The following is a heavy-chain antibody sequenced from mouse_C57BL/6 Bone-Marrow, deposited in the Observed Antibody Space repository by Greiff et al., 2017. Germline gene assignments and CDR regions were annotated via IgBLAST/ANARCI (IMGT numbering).Heavy chain of an antibody. D-gene: IGHD2-1*01. V-gene: IGHV14-4*01. Sequence: VQLKQSGAELVRPGASVKLSCTASGFNIKDDYMHWVKQRPEQGLEWIGWIDPENGDTEYASKFQGKATITADTSSNTAYLQLSSLTSEDTAVYYCTTLAIYYGNYHYAMDYWGQGTSGTVSS. J-gene: IGHJ4*01. CDR1: GFNIKDDY. CDR2: IDPENGDT. CDR3: TTLAIYYGNYHYAMDY.